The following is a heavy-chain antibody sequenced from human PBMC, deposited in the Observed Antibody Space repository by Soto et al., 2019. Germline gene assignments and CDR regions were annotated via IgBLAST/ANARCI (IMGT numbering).Heavy chain of an antibody. CDR1: GGSISSGGYY. V-gene: IGHV4-31*03. CDR3: ARGIAVAAFDY. D-gene: IGHD6-19*01. Sequence: QVQLQESGPGLVKPSQTLSLTCTVSGGSISSGGYYWSWIRQHPGKGLEWIGYIYYSGSTYYNPSLKSRVTISVDTSKNQFCLKLSSATAADTAVYYCARGIAVAAFDYWGQGTLVTVSS. CDR2: IYYSGST. J-gene: IGHJ4*02.